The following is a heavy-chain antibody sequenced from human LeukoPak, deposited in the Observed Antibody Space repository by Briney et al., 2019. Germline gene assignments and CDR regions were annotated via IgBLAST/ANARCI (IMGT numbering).Heavy chain of an antibody. CDR1: GFTLSSYS. CDR2: ISSSSSYI. Sequence: GGSLRLSCAASGFTLSSYSMNWVRQAPGKGLEWVSSISSSSSYIYYADSVKGRFTISRDNAKNSLYLQMNSLRAEDTAVYYCARDLSSSWYSPLGYWGQGTLVTVSS. D-gene: IGHD6-13*01. CDR3: ARDLSSSWYSPLGY. V-gene: IGHV3-21*01. J-gene: IGHJ4*02.